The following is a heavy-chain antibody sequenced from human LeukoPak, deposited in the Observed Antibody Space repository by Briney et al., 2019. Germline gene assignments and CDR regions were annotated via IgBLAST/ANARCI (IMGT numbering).Heavy chain of an antibody. Sequence: SETLSLTCTVSGGSLSSYYWSWIRQPPGKGLEWIGYIYYSGSTNYNPSLKSRVTISVDTSKNQFSLKLSSVTAADTAVYYCARGPPFTIFGVVGAFDIWGQGTMVTVSS. D-gene: IGHD3-3*01. CDR3: ARGPPFTIFGVVGAFDI. V-gene: IGHV4-59*01. CDR2: IYYSGST. J-gene: IGHJ3*02. CDR1: GGSLSSYY.